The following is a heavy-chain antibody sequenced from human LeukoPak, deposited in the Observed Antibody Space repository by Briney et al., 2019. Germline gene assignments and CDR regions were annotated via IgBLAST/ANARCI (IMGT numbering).Heavy chain of an antibody. J-gene: IGHJ4*02. Sequence: SETLSLTCTVSGGSISSYYWSWTRQPPGKGLEWIGYIYYSGSTNYNPSLKSRVTISVDTSKNQFSLKLSSVTAADTAVYYCASSFDYWGQGTLVTVSS. V-gene: IGHV4-59*01. CDR3: ASSFDY. CDR2: IYYSGST. CDR1: GGSISSYY.